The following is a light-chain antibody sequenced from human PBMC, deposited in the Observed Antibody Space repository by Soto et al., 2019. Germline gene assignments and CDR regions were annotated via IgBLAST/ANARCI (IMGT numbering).Light chain of an antibody. V-gene: IGLV2-14*01. CDR3: STYTRSSPYV. J-gene: IGLJ1*01. CDR2: EVS. CDR1: SSDVGGYNY. Sequence: QSVLTQPASVSGSPGQSITISCTGTSSDVGGYNYVSWYQHHPGKAPKLMIYEVSNRPSGVSHRLSVSTSGNTASPVFSGLRAEDEAVYYCSTYTRSSPYVVGSGTTVTVL.